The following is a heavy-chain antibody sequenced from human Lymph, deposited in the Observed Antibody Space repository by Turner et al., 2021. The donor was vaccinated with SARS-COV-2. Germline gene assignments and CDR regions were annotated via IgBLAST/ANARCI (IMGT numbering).Heavy chain of an antibody. J-gene: IGHJ6*02. CDR2: INSGGTT. CDR1: GIIVRRNY. V-gene: IGHV3-53*02. Sequence: EVQPVETGGGLIQPGGSLRLSCAATGIIVRRNYMNWVRQAPGKGLEWVSVINSGGTTYYAGSVKGRFTISRDNSKNTLYLQMNSLRVEDTAVYYSARDLGTYGMDVWGQGTTVTVSS. CDR3: ARDLGTYGMDV. D-gene: IGHD6-13*01.